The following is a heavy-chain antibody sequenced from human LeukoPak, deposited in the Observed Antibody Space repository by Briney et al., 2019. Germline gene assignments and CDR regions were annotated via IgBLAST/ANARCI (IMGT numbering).Heavy chain of an antibody. D-gene: IGHD2-15*01. CDR3: ARDQGGNYYMDV. V-gene: IGHV4-59*01. Sequence: PSETLSLTCTGSGGSISSYFWSWIRQPPGKGLEWIGYIYYSGSTNYNPSLKSRVTISVDTSKKQFSLKLSSVTAADTAVYYCARDQGGNYYMDVWGKGTTVTVSS. CDR1: GGSISSYF. CDR2: IYYSGST. J-gene: IGHJ6*03.